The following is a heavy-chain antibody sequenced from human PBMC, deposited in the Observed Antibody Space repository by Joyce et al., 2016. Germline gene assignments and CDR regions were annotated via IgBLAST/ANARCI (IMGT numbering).Heavy chain of an antibody. J-gene: IGHJ6*02. V-gene: IGHV1-2*02. CDR2: INPKRSGK. Sequence: QVQLVQSGAEVKKPGASVKVSCKASGFLFSGYYRHWVRQAPGQGPEWMGWINPKRSGKKYAQNFQGGVTMTRDTSTSTAFMELRGLRPDDTAVYYCARAGSLGAPGGNYYAMDLWGQGTTVAVSS. CDR1: GFLFSGYY. CDR3: ARAGSLGAPGGNYYAMDL. D-gene: IGHD6-13*01.